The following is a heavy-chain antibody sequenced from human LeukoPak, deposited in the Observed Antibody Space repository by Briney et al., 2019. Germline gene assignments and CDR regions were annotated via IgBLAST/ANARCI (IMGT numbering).Heavy chain of an antibody. CDR1: GFTFSSYG. J-gene: IGHJ4*02. CDR2: ISYDGSNK. CDR3: AKAGSGWYFDY. D-gene: IGHD6-19*01. Sequence: GGSLRLSCAASGFTFSSYGMHWVRQAPGKWLEWVAVISYDGSNKYYADSVKGRFTISRDNSKNTLYLQMNSLRAEDTAVYYCAKAGSGWYFDYWGQGTLVTVSS. V-gene: IGHV3-30*18.